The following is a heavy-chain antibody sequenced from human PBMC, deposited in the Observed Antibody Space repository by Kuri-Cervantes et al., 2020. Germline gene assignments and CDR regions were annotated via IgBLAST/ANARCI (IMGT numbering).Heavy chain of an antibody. J-gene: IGHJ5*02. D-gene: IGHD6-19*01. Sequence: GSLRLSCAVYGGSFSGYYWSWIRQPPGKGLEWIGEINHSGSTNYNPSLKSRVTISVDTSKNQFSLKLSSVTAADTAVYYCARSIVVTEGVGDWFDPWGQGTLVTDSS. CDR3: ARSIVVTEGVGDWFDP. CDR1: GGSFSGYY. CDR2: INHSGST. V-gene: IGHV4-34*01.